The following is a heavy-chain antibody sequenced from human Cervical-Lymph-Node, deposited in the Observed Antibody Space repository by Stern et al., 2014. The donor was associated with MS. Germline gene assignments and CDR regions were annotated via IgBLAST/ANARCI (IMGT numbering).Heavy chain of an antibody. D-gene: IGHD2-21*02. V-gene: IGHV1-69*01. J-gene: IGHJ6*02. Sequence: QVQLVQSGAEVMKPGSSVKVSCKASGGTFSSHAINWVRQAPGQGLEWVGGIIPILDTPNYARKFRGRVNITADDSTSTAHLTLSGLRSDDSAVFYCATPAGVTVGSMDVWGQGTTVIVSS. CDR1: GGTFSSHA. CDR3: ATPAGVTVGSMDV. CDR2: IIPILDTP.